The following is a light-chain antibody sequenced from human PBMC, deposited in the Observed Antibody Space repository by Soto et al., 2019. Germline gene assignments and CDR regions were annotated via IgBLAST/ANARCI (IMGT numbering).Light chain of an antibody. CDR1: SSNIGSNY. J-gene: IGLJ1*01. CDR2: RNN. V-gene: IGLV1-47*01. Sequence: QSVLTQPPSASGTPGQRVTISCSGSSSNIGSNYVYWYQQLPGTAPKLLIYRNNQRPSGVPDRFSGSKSGTSASLAISGLRSEDGADYYCAAWDDSRSGYVFGTGTKVTVL. CDR3: AAWDDSRSGYV.